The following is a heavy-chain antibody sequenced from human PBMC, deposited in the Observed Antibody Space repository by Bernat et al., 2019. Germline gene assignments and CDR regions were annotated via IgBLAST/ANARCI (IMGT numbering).Heavy chain of an antibody. CDR3: ARIPGIAAASV. J-gene: IGHJ6*02. V-gene: IGHV2-70*15. CDR2: IDWVDDK. CDR1: GFSLSTSEIF. Sequence: VTLRESGPPLVKPTQPLTLTCTFSGFSLSTSEIFVSWILHPPGKALEWLARIDWVDDKYYSTSLKTRLTISKDTSKNQVVLTMTNMDPVDTATYYCARIPGIAAASVWGQGTTVTVSS. D-gene: IGHD6-13*01.